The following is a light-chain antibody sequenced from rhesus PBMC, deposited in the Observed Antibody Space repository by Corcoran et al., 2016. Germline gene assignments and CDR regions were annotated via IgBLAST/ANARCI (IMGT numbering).Light chain of an antibody. CDR2: RAS. CDR1: QDIGNW. J-gene: IGKJ4*01. V-gene: IGKV1-69*01. CDR3: QPPDNPPLT. Sequence: DIQMTQSPSSLSASAGDRVTITCRASQDIGNWLAWYQQKPGQAPELLIHRASNLETGVPSRFTGRGSGTDFSLTLRSLQPDDIATYYCQPPDNPPLTFGGGAKVEIK.